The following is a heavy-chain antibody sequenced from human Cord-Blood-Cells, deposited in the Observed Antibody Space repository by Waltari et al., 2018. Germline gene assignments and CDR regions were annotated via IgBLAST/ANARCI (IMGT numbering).Heavy chain of an antibody. Sequence: QVQLVQSGAEVKKPXAXXXXXCKAXGYTFTSYAMHXVRHAPGQXLEWMGWINDGNGNTKYSQKFQGRVTITRDTSASTAYMELSSLRSEDTAVYYCARDPDGGDTAMDTGLYYGMDVWGQGTTVTVSS. CDR1: GYTFTSYA. CDR2: INDGNGNT. D-gene: IGHD5-18*01. CDR3: ARDPDGGDTAMDTGLYYGMDV. J-gene: IGHJ6*02. V-gene: IGHV1-3*01.